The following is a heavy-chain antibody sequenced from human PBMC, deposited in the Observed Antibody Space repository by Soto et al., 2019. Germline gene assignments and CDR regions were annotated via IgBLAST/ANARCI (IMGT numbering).Heavy chain of an antibody. CDR1: GGSISSGDYY. Sequence: QVQLQVSGPGLGKPSQTLSLTCTVSGGSISSGDYYWSWVRQPPGKGLEWIAYIYYSGTTYYNPSRTGRVTRSRDTTKNQLYLKLESVTAADTAVNYSDRGVGELDYGSSADASDIWGQWTMVTVSS. CDR3: DRGVGELDYGSSADASDI. J-gene: IGHJ3*02. D-gene: IGHD3-10*01. CDR2: IYYSGTT. V-gene: IGHV4-30-4*01.